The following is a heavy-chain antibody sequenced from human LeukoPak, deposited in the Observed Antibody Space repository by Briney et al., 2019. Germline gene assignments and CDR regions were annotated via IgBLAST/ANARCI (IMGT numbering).Heavy chain of an antibody. D-gene: IGHD3-3*01. CDR3: ATAPPSGYYRGEFFHH. CDR1: GFTFSSYE. J-gene: IGHJ1*01. Sequence: GGSLSLSCAASGFTFSSYEMNWVRQAPGKGLEWGSKISSSGSAIYYADSVKGRFTMSRDNAKDSLYLQMNSLRVDDTAVYYCATAPPSGYYRGEFFHHWGQGTLVTVSS. V-gene: IGHV3-48*03. CDR2: ISSSGSAI.